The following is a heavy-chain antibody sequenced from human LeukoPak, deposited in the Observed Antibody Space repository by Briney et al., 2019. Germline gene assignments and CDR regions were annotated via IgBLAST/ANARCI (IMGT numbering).Heavy chain of an antibody. CDR1: GGSFSGYY. Sequence: PETLSLTCAVYGGSFSGYYWSWIRQPPGKGLEWIGEINHSGSTNYNPSLKSRVTISVDTSKNQFSLKLSSVTAADTAVYYCARVVHYYGSGSYSRYYYYYMDVWGKGTTVTVSS. V-gene: IGHV4-34*01. CDR3: ARVVHYYGSGSYSRYYYYYMDV. J-gene: IGHJ6*03. D-gene: IGHD3-10*01. CDR2: INHSGST.